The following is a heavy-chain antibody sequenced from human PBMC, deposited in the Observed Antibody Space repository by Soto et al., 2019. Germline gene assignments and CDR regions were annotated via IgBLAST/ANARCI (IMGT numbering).Heavy chain of an antibody. CDR2: IGESGTPT. CDR3: ARYIPGVRYYGLDV. V-gene: IGHV3-23*01. J-gene: IGHJ6*02. CDR1: GFTFSSYA. Sequence: EVQLLESGGGLVQPGGSLRLSCAASGFTFSSYAMKWVRQAPGKGREWVSLIGESGTPTYYADSVKGRFTISRDNSGNTLFLELYSLRAEDTAVYDCARYIPGVRYYGLDVWVQGTTVTVSS. D-gene: IGHD2-2*01.